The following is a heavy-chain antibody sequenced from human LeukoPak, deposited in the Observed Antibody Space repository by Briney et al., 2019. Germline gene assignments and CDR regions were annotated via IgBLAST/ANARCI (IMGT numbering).Heavy chain of an antibody. J-gene: IGHJ4*02. CDR2: IYSGGST. CDR3: AGAATRSYFDY. Sequence: PGGSLRLSCAASGFTVSSNYMSWVRQAPGKGLEWVSVIYSGGSTYYADSVKGRFTISRDNSKNTLYLQMNSLRAEDTAVYYCAGAATRSYFDYWGQGTLVTVSS. CDR1: GFTVSSNY. D-gene: IGHD2-15*01. V-gene: IGHV3-53*01.